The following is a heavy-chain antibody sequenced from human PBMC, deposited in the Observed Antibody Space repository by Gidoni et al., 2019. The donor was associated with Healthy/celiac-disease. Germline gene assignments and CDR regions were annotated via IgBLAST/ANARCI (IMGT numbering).Heavy chain of an antibody. D-gene: IGHD2-2*02. CDR2: IYHSGST. J-gene: IGHJ5*02. CDR3: ARSLYCSSTSCYRGWFDP. V-gene: IGHV4-30-2*01. CDR1: GGSTSSGGYS. Sequence: QLQLQESGSGLVKPSQTLSLTCAVSGGSTSSGGYSWRWIRQHPGKGLEWIGYIYHSGSTYSTPSLKSRVTISVDRSKTQFSLKLSSVTAADTAVYYCARSLYCSSTSCYRGWFDPWGQGTLVTVSS.